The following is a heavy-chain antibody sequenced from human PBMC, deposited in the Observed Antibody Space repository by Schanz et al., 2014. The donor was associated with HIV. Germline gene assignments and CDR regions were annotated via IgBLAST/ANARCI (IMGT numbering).Heavy chain of an antibody. D-gene: IGHD3-16*01. Sequence: EVQQVLESGGGLVQPGGSLRLSCAASGFSATNYYISWVRQAPGKGLEWVSLIDHTGTTYYADSVKGRFTISRDISDNTVHAQISSLRADDTAVYYCARDRVGSSASYVTFDIWGQGTMVTVSS. CDR2: IDHTGTT. CDR1: GFSATNYY. V-gene: IGHV3-66*01. CDR3: ARDRVGSSASYVTFDI. J-gene: IGHJ3*02.